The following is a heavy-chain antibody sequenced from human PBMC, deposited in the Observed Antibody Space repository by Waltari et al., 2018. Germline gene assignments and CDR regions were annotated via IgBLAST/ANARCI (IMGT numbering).Heavy chain of an antibody. J-gene: IGHJ6*03. CDR3: AQTTVTTPYYYYYYMDV. D-gene: IGHD4-17*01. CDR2: NIPIFGTA. V-gene: IGHV1-69*01. CDR1: GGTFSSYA. Sequence: QVQLVQSGAEVKKPGSSVKVSCKASGGTFSSYAISWVRQAPGQGLEWMGGNIPIFGTANYAQKFQGRVTITADESTSTAYMELSSLRSEDTAVYYCAQTTVTTPYYYYYYMDVWGKGTTVTVSS.